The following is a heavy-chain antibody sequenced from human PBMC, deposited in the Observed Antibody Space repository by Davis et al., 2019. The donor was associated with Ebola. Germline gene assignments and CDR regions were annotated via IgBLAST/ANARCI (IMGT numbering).Heavy chain of an antibody. V-gene: IGHV1-18*01. CDR1: GYTFTRYS. J-gene: IGHJ5*02. CDR3: ARGVTMVQGVSWFDP. Sequence: ASVKVSCKASGYTFTRYSISWVRQAPGQGLEWMGWISAYNGNTNYAQKLQGRVTMTTDTSTSTAYMELRSLRSDDTAVYYCARGVTMVQGVSWFDPWGQGTLVTVSS. CDR2: ISAYNGNT. D-gene: IGHD3-10*01.